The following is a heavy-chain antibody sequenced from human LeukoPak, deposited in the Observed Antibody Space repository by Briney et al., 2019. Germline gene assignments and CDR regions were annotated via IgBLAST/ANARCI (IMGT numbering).Heavy chain of an antibody. CDR1: GGSISIGGYS. J-gene: IGHJ6*02. V-gene: IGHV4-30-2*01. Sequence: SQTLSLTCAVSGGSISIGGYSWSWIRQPPGKGQEWIGYIYHSGSTYYNPSLKSRVTISVDRSKNQFSLKLSSVTAADTAVYYCARAGDFWSGYYNPYYYYGMDVWGQGTTVTVSS. CDR3: ARAGDFWSGYYNPYYYYGMDV. D-gene: IGHD3-3*01. CDR2: IYHSGST.